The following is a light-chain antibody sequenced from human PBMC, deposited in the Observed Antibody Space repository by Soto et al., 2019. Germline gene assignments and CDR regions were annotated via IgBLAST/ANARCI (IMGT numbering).Light chain of an antibody. CDR3: QQYNNWPRT. Sequence: EVVMTQSPDTLSVSPGERATLSCRSSERIYNNLAWYQQKPGQAPRLLIYSGSTRATNLPARFTGSGSGTEFTLSIDSLQSDDSATYYCQQYNNWPRTFGPGTKVDIK. CDR1: ERIYNN. J-gene: IGKJ3*01. V-gene: IGKV3-15*01. CDR2: SGS.